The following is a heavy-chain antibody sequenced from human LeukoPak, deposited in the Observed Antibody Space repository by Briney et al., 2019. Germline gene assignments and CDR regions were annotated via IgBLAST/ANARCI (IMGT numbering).Heavy chain of an antibody. J-gene: IGHJ5*02. V-gene: IGHV3-21*01. CDR1: GFTFSSYS. CDR2: ISSSSSYI. D-gene: IGHD6-13*01. Sequence: GGSLRLSCAASGFTFSSYSMNWVRQAPGKGLEWVSSISSSSSYIYYADSVKGRFTISRDNAKNSLYLLMNSLRAEDTAVYYCSGGSSWQSNWFDPWGQGTLVTVSS. CDR3: SGGSSWQSNWFDP.